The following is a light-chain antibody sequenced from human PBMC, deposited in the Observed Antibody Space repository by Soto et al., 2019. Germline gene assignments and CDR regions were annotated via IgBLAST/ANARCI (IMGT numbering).Light chain of an antibody. Sequence: EIVMTQSSPTQSVSPXARATRACXXSQSVRSDLAWYQQKPGQAPRLLIYGAAIRATGIPARFSGSGSGTDFTLTISSLEPEDFAVYYCQQRSNWPPITFGQGTRLEIK. CDR1: QSVRSD. V-gene: IGKV3-11*01. CDR2: GAA. J-gene: IGKJ5*01. CDR3: QQRSNWPPIT.